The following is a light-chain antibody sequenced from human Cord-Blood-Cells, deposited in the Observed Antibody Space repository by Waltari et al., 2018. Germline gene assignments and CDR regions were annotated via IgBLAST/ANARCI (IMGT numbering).Light chain of an antibody. CDR1: SSAVGGYTY. CDR2: EVS. Sequence: QSALTQPASVSGSPGQSITISCPGTSSAVGGYTYVSWYQQHPGKAPKLMIYEVSNRPAGVSNRFSGSKSGNTASLTISGLQAEDEADYYCSSYTSSSRVFGGGTKLTVL. J-gene: IGLJ3*02. V-gene: IGLV2-14*01. CDR3: SSYTSSSRV.